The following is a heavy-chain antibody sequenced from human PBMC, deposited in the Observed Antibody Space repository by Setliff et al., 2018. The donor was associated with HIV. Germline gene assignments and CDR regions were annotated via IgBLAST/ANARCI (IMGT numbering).Heavy chain of an antibody. Sequence: SETLSLTCTVSSGSISSYYWIWIRQPPGKGLEWIGHIFYSGSTNHNPSLKSRVIISVDRSKNQFSLKLSSVTAADTAMYYCARGKWLVQNFYSYYMDVWGKGTTVTVSS. CDR3: ARGKWLVQNFYSYYMDV. CDR2: IFYSGST. D-gene: IGHD6-19*01. CDR1: SGSISSYY. J-gene: IGHJ6*03. V-gene: IGHV4-59*01.